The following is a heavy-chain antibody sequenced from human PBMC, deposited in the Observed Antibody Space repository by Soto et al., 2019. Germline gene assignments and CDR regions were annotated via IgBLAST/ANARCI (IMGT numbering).Heavy chain of an antibody. J-gene: IGHJ4*02. CDR1: GFTFGYYA. CDR2: IRSKAYGWTT. Sequence: GGSLRLSCTASGFTFGYYAMSWFRQAPGKGLEWVGFIRSKAYGWTTEYAASVKGRFTISRDDSKSIAYLQMNSLKTEDTAVYYCTRLRGYYDSSGFWGQGTLVTVSS. CDR3: TRLRGYYDSSGF. D-gene: IGHD3-22*01. V-gene: IGHV3-49*03.